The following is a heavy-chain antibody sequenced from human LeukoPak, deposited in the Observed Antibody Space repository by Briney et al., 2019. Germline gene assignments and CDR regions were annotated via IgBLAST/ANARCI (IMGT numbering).Heavy chain of an antibody. CDR2: IYSGGST. CDR1: GLTVSTNY. V-gene: IGHV3-53*01. D-gene: IGHD3-22*01. Sequence: PGGSLRLSCAASGLTVSTNYMSWARQAPGKGLEWVSFIYSGGSTSYADSVKGRFTISRDNSKNTLYLQMNSLRAEDTAVYYCVRDACDSSGFYRDYWGQGTLVTVSS. J-gene: IGHJ4*02. CDR3: VRDACDSSGFYRDY.